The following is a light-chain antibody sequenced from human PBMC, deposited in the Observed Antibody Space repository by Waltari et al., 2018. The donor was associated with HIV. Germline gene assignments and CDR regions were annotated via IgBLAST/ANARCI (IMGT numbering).Light chain of an antibody. CDR1: NSDIGSYDY. CDR2: EVT. V-gene: IGLV2-8*01. CDR3: SSFADRDGFYVL. Sequence: QSALTQPPSASGSPGQSVTLSCTGSNSDIGSYDYVSWYQLHPGKAPKLVISEVTKRPSGVSVRFSGSKSANTAFLTVSGLQAEDEADYYCSSFADRDGFYVLFGGGTRLTVL. J-gene: IGLJ2*01.